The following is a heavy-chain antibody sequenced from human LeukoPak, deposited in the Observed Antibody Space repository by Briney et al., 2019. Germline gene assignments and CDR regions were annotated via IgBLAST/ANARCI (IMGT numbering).Heavy chain of an antibody. J-gene: IGHJ4*02. Sequence: SETLSLTCTVSGGSISSYYWSWIRQPPGKGLEWIGYIYYSGSTNYNPSLKSRVPISVDTSKNQFSLKLSSVTAADTAVYYCARGRWVSGPYYFDYWGQGTLVTVSS. CDR3: ARGRWVSGPYYFDY. CDR2: IYYSGST. D-gene: IGHD6-13*01. V-gene: IGHV4-59*01. CDR1: GGSISSYY.